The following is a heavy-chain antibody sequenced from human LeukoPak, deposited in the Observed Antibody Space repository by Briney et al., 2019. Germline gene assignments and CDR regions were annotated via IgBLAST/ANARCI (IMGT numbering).Heavy chain of an antibody. J-gene: IGHJ4*02. CDR3: ARTYGSGSYYPFDY. V-gene: IGHV4-4*02. CDR1: GFSIMTRDW. CDR2: FSYSGST. Sequence: PSGTLSLTCAVSGFSIMTRDWWSWVRQSPGKGLEWIGTFSYSGSTYYNPSLRSRVTISVDTSKNQFSLKLSSVTAADTAVYYCARTYGSGSYYPFDYWGQGTLVTVSS. D-gene: IGHD3-10*01.